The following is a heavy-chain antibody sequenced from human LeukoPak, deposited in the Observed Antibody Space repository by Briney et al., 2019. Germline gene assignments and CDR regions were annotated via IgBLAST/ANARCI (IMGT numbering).Heavy chain of an antibody. D-gene: IGHD6-6*01. CDR1: GYTFTGYH. CDR2: IAPNSGGT. J-gene: IGHJ4*02. V-gene: IGHV1-2*02. CDR3: AREYSSSSGRLYDY. Sequence: GPSVKVSCKASGYTFTGYHMHWVRQAPGQGLEWMGWIAPNSGGTNYAQKFQGRVTMTRDTSISTAYMEVSRLRSDDTAVYYCAREYSSSSGRLYDYWGQGTLVTVSS.